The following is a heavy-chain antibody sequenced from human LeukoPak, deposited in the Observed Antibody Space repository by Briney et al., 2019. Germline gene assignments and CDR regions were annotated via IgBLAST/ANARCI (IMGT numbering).Heavy chain of an antibody. CDR3: ARLYSSSTSSQLNFDY. Sequence: ASVKASCKASGYTFTSYYMHWVRQAPGQGLEWMGIINPSGGSTSYAQKFQGRVTMTRDTSTSTVYMELSSLRSEDTAVYYCARLYSSSTSSQLNFDYWGQGTLVTVSS. D-gene: IGHD6-13*01. V-gene: IGHV1-46*01. CDR1: GYTFTSYY. CDR2: INPSGGST. J-gene: IGHJ4*02.